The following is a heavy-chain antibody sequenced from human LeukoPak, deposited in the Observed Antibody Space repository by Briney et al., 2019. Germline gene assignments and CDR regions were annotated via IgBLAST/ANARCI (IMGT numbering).Heavy chain of an antibody. CDR3: ARESYGNYFFDY. V-gene: IGHV3-30*03. Sequence: GGSLRLACAASGFTFSSYGMNWVRQAPGKGLEWVASISYDGSKKDYADSVKGRFTISRDNSKNTLYLQMNSLRAEDAAVYYCARESYGNYFFDYWGQGNLVTVSS. CDR1: GFTFSSYG. CDR2: ISYDGSKK. D-gene: IGHD4-11*01. J-gene: IGHJ4*02.